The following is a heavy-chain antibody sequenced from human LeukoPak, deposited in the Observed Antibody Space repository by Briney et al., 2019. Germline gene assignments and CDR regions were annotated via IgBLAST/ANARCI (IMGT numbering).Heavy chain of an antibody. CDR1: GYTFTGYY. V-gene: IGHV1-2*06. J-gene: IGHJ4*02. CDR3: AVRRGNVATRFDY. D-gene: IGHD3-16*01. CDR2: INPNSGGT. Sequence: RASVKVSCKASGYTFTGYYMHWVRQAPGQGLEWVGRINPNSGGTNYAQKFQGRVTMTGDTSINTAYMELNRLRSDDTAVYYCAVRRGNVATRFDYWGQGTLVTVSS.